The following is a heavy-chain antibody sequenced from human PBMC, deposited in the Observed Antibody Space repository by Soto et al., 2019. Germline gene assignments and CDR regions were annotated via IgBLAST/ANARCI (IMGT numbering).Heavy chain of an antibody. D-gene: IGHD4-17*01. CDR2: ISTYNGNT. V-gene: IGHV1-18*04. J-gene: IGHJ5*02. Sequence: ASVKVSCKTSGYTFTNYGINWVRQAPGQGLEWMGWISTYNGNTNYAQKLQGRVTVTTDTSTSTAYMELKSLTSDDTAVYYCARVPTPNHGDSDKNNWLDPWGQGTLVTVSS. CDR3: ARVPTPNHGDSDKNNWLDP. CDR1: GYTFTNYG.